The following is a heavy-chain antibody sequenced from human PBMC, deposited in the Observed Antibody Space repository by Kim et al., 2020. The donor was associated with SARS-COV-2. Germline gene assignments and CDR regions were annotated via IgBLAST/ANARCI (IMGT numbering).Heavy chain of an antibody. V-gene: IGHV1-18*01. J-gene: IGHJ3*02. D-gene: IGHD4-4*01. Sequence: KHQGRVTMTTDTSTSTAYMELRSLRSDDTAVYYCARDRPTVTNVGDAFDIWGQGTMVTVSS. CDR3: ARDRPTVTNVGDAFDI.